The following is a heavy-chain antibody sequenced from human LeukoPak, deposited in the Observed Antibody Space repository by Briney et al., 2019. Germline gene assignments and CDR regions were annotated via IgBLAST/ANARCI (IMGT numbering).Heavy chain of an antibody. Sequence: SETLSLTCAVYGGSFSGYYWSWIRQPPGKGPEWIGEINHSGSTNYNPSLKSRVTISVDTSKNQFSLKLSSVTAADTAVYYCAGSYYYDSSGYPLDYWGQGTLVTVSS. CDR3: AGSYYYDSSGYPLDY. CDR1: GGSFSGYY. CDR2: INHSGST. V-gene: IGHV4-34*01. J-gene: IGHJ4*02. D-gene: IGHD3-22*01.